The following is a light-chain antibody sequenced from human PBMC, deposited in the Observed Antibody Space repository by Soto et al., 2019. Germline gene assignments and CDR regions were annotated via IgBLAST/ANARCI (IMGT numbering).Light chain of an antibody. Sequence: QSVLTQPRSVSESPGQSVTISCTGTSSDVGAYDYVSWYQQHPGKAPQLMIYDVTKRPSGVPHRFSGSRSGNTASPTISGLQAEDDADYYCCSYAGSYTWVFGGGTKLTVL. CDR1: SSDVGAYDY. CDR3: CSYAGSYTWV. CDR2: DVT. J-gene: IGLJ2*01. V-gene: IGLV2-11*01.